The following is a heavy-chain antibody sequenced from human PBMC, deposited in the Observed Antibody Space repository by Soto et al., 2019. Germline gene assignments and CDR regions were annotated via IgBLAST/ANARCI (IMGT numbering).Heavy chain of an antibody. Sequence: SETLSLTCSVSGGSISSGDYYWTWIRQPPGKGLEWIGNIYYSGTTYYNPSRKSRVIVSIDTSKNQFSLTLSSVTAADTAVYDCARDKGVATLTAYYYAVDVWGQGTTVTVSS. V-gene: IGHV4-30-4*01. CDR2: IYYSGTT. J-gene: IGHJ6*02. CDR3: ARDKGVATLTAYYYAVDV. CDR1: GGSISSGDYY. D-gene: IGHD5-12*01.